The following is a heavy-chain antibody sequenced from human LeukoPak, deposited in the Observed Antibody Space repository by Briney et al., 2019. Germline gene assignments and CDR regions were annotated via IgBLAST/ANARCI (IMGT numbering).Heavy chain of an antibody. D-gene: IGHD6-13*01. V-gene: IGHV4-34*01. CDR3: AKYGYSSSWYKTYYYYYYYMDV. J-gene: IGHJ6*03. CDR1: GGSFSGYY. Sequence: SETLSLTCAVYGGSFSGYYWSWIRQPPGKGLEWIGEINHSGSTNYNPSLKSRVTISVDTSKNQFSLKLSSVTAADTAVYYCAKYGYSSSWYKTYYYYYYYMDVWGKGTTVTVSS. CDR2: INHSGST.